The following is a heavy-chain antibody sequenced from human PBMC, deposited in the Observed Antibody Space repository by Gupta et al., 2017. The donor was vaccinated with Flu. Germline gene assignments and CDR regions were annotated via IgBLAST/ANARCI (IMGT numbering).Heavy chain of an antibody. Sequence: IHWVRQAPGKGLEWVAFIWSDGSNKYYADSVKGRFTLSRDNSKNTLFLQMTSLRAEDTAVYYCARDMCGSSKTCPWGLDSWGQGTLVTVSS. J-gene: IGHJ4*02. D-gene: IGHD2-2*01. CDR2: IWSDGSNK. CDR3: ARDMCGSSKTCPWGLDS. V-gene: IGHV3-33*01.